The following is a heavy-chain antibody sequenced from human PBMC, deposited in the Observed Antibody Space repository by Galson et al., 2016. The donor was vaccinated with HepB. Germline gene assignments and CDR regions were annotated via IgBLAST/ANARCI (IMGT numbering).Heavy chain of an antibody. Sequence: SVKVSCKASGYMFSIYALNWVRQAPGQGLEWMGWISGYNGNTKYAQKFQDRVTMTTDTYTNTTYMEVRSLRSDDTAVYYCARGGPFYYGDKPDYFDYWGQGAVVTVSS. J-gene: IGHJ4*02. CDR2: ISGYNGNT. CDR1: GYMFSIYA. CDR3: ARGGPFYYGDKPDYFDY. V-gene: IGHV1-18*01. D-gene: IGHD4-17*01.